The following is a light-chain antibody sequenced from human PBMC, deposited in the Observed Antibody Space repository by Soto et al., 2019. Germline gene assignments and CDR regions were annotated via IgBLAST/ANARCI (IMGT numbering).Light chain of an antibody. CDR2: DAS. J-gene: IGKJ1*01. V-gene: IGKV3-11*01. Sequence: LVLTHSPATLSLCASQSSTLYCRASQRVGSYLAWYQQKPGQAPTFLIYDASNRATGIPARFSGSGSGTDFTLTISSLEPEDFAIYYCQQRSNWPWTFGQGTKVDTK. CDR3: QQRSNWPWT. CDR1: QRVGSY.